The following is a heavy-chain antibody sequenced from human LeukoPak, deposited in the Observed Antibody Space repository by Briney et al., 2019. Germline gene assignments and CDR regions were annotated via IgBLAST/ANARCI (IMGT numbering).Heavy chain of an antibody. Sequence: SVKVSCKASGGTFSSYAISWVRQAPGQGLEWMGRIIPIFGTANYAQKFQGRVTITTDESTSTAYMELSSLRSEDTAVYYCARGHPHLFYSYGTGLDYWGQGTLVTVSS. CDR2: IIPIFGTA. D-gene: IGHD5-18*01. J-gene: IGHJ4*02. V-gene: IGHV1-69*05. CDR1: GGTFSSYA. CDR3: ARGHPHLFYSYGTGLDY.